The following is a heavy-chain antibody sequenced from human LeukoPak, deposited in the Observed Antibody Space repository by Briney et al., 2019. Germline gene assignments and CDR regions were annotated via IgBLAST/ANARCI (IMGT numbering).Heavy chain of an antibody. Sequence: PGGSLRLSCAASGFTVSSNYMSWVRQAPGKGLEWVSVIYIGGSTYYADSVKGRFTISRDNSKNTLYLQMNSLRAEDTAMYYCARVRTYDSSGYYYYGMDVWGQGTTVTVSS. CDR1: GFTVSSNY. CDR2: IYIGGST. CDR3: ARVRTYDSSGYYYYGMDV. V-gene: IGHV3-66*01. D-gene: IGHD3-22*01. J-gene: IGHJ6*02.